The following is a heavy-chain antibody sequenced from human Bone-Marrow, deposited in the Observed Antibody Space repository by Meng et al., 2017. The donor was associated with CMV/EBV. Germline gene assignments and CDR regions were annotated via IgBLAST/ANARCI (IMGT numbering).Heavy chain of an antibody. D-gene: IGHD3-22*01. J-gene: IGHJ4*02. CDR2: IKQDGSEK. V-gene: IGHV3-7*01. CDR1: GFIFSSNW. Sequence: GGSLRLSCAASGFIFSSNWMTWVRQAPGKGLEWVANIKQDGSEKYYVDSVKGRFTISRDNAKNSLYLQMNSLRAEDTAVYYCARDSSGYLALFDYWGQGTLVTVSS. CDR3: ARDSSGYLALFDY.